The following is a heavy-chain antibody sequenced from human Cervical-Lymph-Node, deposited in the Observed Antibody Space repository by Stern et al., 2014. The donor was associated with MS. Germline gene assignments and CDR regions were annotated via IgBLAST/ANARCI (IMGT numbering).Heavy chain of an antibody. D-gene: IGHD1-7*01. CDR2: MNPDSGDT. Sequence: QLVQSGAEVVKPGASVKISCKASGYTFTRYDIHWVRRAAGQGLEWMGWMNPDSGDTGFAQKLQGRVTMTRDTSINTAYLELHSLKSEDTADYYCTRGPRTWGRGTLVTVSS. V-gene: IGHV1-8*01. J-gene: IGHJ4*02. CDR1: GYTFTRYD. CDR3: TRGPRT.